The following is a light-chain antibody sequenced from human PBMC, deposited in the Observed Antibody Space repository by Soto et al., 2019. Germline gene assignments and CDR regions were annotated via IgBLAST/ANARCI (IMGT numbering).Light chain of an antibody. CDR2: SAS. J-gene: IGKJ1*01. Sequence: EIVLTQSPGTLSLSPGERATLSCRASQSVSSSFLAWYQQKPGQPPRLLIYSASGRATGIPDRFSGSGSGTEFTLTISSLQSEDFAVYYCQQYSIWRTFGQGTKVDIK. V-gene: IGKV3-20*01. CDR1: QSVSSSF. CDR3: QQYSIWRT.